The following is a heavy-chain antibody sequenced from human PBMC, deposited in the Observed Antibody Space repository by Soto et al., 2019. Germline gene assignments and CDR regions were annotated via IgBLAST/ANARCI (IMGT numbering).Heavy chain of an antibody. CDR1: GGTFSSYA. CDR3: ARARDYGDYVPSYYFDY. V-gene: IGHV1-69*13. Sequence: SLKVSCKASGGTFSSYATSWVRQAPGQGLEWMGGIIPIFGTANYAQKFQGRVTITADESTSTAYMELSSLRSEDTAVYYCARARDYGDYVPSYYFDYWGQGTLVTVSS. D-gene: IGHD4-17*01. CDR2: IIPIFGTA. J-gene: IGHJ4*02.